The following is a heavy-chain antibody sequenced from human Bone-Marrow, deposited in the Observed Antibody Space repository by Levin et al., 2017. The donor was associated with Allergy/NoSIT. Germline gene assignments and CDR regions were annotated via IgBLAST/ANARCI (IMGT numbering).Heavy chain of an antibody. D-gene: IGHD2-8*01. CDR2: ISYDGSNK. J-gene: IGHJ4*02. CDR1: GFTFSSYA. Sequence: PGGSLRLSCAASGFTFSSYAMHWVRQAPGKGLEWVAVISYDGSNKYYADSVKGRFTISRDNSKNTLYLQMNSLRAEDTAVYYCARDERKSGYCTNGVCSAFDYWGQGTLVTVSS. V-gene: IGHV3-30*04. CDR3: ARDERKSGYCTNGVCSAFDY.